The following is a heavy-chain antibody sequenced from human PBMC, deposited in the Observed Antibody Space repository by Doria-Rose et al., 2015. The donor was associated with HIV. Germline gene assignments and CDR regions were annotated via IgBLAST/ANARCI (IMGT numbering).Heavy chain of an antibody. D-gene: IGHD6-13*01. CDR1: GVSLSSPGMG. CDR3: ARIKSSRWYHKYYFDF. J-gene: IGHJ4*02. CDR2: ICSDDEG. V-gene: IGHV2-26*01. Sequence: QVQLVQSGPVLVKPTETLTLTCTVSGVSLSSPGMGVSWIRQPPGKALEWLANICSDDEGSYKPSLKSRLTISSGTSKSQVVLTTTDMDPVDTATYYCARIKSSRWYHKYYFDFWGQGTLVIVSA.